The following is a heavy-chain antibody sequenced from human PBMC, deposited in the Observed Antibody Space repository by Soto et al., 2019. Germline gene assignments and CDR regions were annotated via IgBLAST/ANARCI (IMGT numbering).Heavy chain of an antibody. CDR2: ISAYNGNT. J-gene: IGHJ4*02. Sequence: ASVKVSCKASGYTFTSYGISWVRQAPGQGLEWMGWISAYNGNTNYAQKLQGRVTMTTDTSTSTAYMELRSLRSDDTAVYYCARGGNIVVVPAAMYFDYWGQGTLVTVSS. V-gene: IGHV1-18*01. CDR3: ARGGNIVVVPAAMYFDY. CDR1: GYTFTSYG. D-gene: IGHD2-2*01.